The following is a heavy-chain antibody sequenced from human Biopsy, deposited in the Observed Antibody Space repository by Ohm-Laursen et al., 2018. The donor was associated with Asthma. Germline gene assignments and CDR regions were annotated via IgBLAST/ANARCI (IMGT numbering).Heavy chain of an antibody. CDR2: ISNDGKSE. V-gene: IGHV3-30*04. D-gene: IGHD1-26*01. CDR3: AKEVFPGWELRRGPDS. J-gene: IGHJ4*02. CDR1: GFTFSRYV. Sequence: SLRLSCAASGFTFSRYVMHWVRQAPGKGLEWVAVISNDGKSEYYGDSVKGRFTISRDKSKSTLYLQLSSLRAEDTAVYFCAKEVFPGWELRRGPDSWGQGTLVTVSS.